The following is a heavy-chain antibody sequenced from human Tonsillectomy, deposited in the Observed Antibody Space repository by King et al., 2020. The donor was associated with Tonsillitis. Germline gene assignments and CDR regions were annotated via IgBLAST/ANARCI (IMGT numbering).Heavy chain of an antibody. CDR3: ARDWLGDGFDY. D-gene: IGHD3-10*01. J-gene: IGHJ4*02. CDR1: GFTFGDYW. CDR2: INSDGTSS. V-gene: IGHV3-74*01. Sequence: VQLVESGGGLVQPGGSLRLSCAASGFTFGDYWMHWVRQAPGKGLMWVSRINSDGTSSIFAQSVKGRFTISRDNAKKTVYLQMNSLRAEDTAVYYCARDWLGDGFDYWGQGALVTVSS.